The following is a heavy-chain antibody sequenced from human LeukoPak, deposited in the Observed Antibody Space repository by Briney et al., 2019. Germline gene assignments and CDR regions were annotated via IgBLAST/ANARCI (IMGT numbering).Heavy chain of an antibody. Sequence: SVKVSCKASGGTFSSYAISWVRQAPGQGLEWMGGIIPIFGTANYAQKFQGRVTITADESTSTAYMELSSLRSEDTAVYYCARDTQYSSSSTCFDYWGQGTLVTVSS. D-gene: IGHD6-6*01. CDR1: GGTFSSYA. CDR3: ARDTQYSSSSTCFDY. CDR2: IIPIFGTA. V-gene: IGHV1-69*13. J-gene: IGHJ4*02.